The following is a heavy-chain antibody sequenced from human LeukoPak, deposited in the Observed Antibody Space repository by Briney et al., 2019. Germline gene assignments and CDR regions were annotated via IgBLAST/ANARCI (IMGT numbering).Heavy chain of an antibody. CDR3: AKTGGYYDTSDLYRPDVFDI. V-gene: IGHV3-23*01. CDR2: ISGTGGNT. Sequence: GGSLRLSCAASGFTFSNFAMSWVRQAPGKGLEWVSAISGTGGNTFYTDSVTGRFTISRDNSKNTLYVQMNILRAEDTAVYYCAKTGGYYDTSDLYRPDVFDIWGQGTVVTVSS. D-gene: IGHD3-22*01. J-gene: IGHJ3*02. CDR1: GFTFSNFA.